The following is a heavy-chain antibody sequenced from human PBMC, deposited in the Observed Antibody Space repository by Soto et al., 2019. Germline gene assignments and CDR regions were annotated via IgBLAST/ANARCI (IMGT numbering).Heavy chain of an antibody. CDR3: TTLFIIVEYSQN. Sequence: WGSLRLSCEASGFTFSNSWMSWSRQAPGKGLEWVGRIKTKKDGGTIDYAAPVKGRFTISRNDSNNTVYLQMNNLKTEDTAVYYGTTLFIIVEYSQNSGKGTLVTVSS. D-gene: IGHD3-10*02. V-gene: IGHV3-15*01. CDR2: IKTKKDGGTI. J-gene: IGHJ1*01. CDR1: GFTFSNSW.